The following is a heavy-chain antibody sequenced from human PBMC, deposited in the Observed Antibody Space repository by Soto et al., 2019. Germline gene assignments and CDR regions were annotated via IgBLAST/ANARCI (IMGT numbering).Heavy chain of an antibody. CDR2: ISGSGGST. J-gene: IGHJ4*02. D-gene: IGHD2-15*01. CDR1: GFTFSSYA. CDR3: AIVPNCSGGSCYPGLVDD. V-gene: IGHV3-23*01. Sequence: EVQLLESGGGLVQPGGSLRLSCAASGFTFSSYAMRWVRQAPGKGLEWVSAISGSGGSTYYADSVKGRFTISRDNSKNTLYLQRNSLRAEDTAVYYCAIVPNCSGGSCYPGLVDDWGQGTLVTVAS.